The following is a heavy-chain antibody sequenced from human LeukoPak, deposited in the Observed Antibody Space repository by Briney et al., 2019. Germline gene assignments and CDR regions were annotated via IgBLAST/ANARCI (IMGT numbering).Heavy chain of an antibody. CDR1: GVSISSDH. Sequence: SETLSLTCTVSGVSISSDHWSWIRQPAGKGLEWVGRIYSSGNTIYNPSLKSRVTMSVDTSKNQFSLKLSSVTAADTAVYYCARDLMSRDYYGSGLNWFDPWGQGTLVTVSS. V-gene: IGHV4-4*07. CDR2: IYSSGNT. CDR3: ARDLMSRDYYGSGLNWFDP. J-gene: IGHJ5*02. D-gene: IGHD3-10*01.